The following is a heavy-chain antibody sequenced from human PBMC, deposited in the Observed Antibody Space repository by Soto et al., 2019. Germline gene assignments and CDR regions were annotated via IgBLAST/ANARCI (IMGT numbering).Heavy chain of an antibody. CDR2: MNPNSGNT. V-gene: IGHV1-8*01. CDR1: GYTFTSYD. J-gene: IGHJ6*02. Sequence: ASVKVSCKASGYTFTSYDINWVRQATGQGLEWMGWMNPNSGNTGYAQKFQGRVTMTRNTSISTAYMELSSLRSEDTAVYYCARLVVVAATLTYYYYGMDVWGQGTTVTVSS. D-gene: IGHD2-15*01. CDR3: ARLVVVAATLTYYYYGMDV.